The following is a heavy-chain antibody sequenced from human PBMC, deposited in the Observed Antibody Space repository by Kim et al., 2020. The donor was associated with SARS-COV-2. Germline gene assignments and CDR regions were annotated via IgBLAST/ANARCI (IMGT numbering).Heavy chain of an antibody. CDR1: GFTFSSYW. V-gene: IGHV3-7*01. J-gene: IGHJ4*02. CDR3: ARDPLTYYYDSSGYYYEYDFDY. Sequence: GGSLRLSCAASGFTFSSYWMSWVRQAPGKGLEWVANIKQDGSEKYYVDSVKGRFTISRDNDKNSLYLQMNSLRAEDTAVYYCARDPLTYYYDSSGYYYEYDFDYWGQGTRVTVSS. CDR2: IKQDGSEK. D-gene: IGHD3-22*01.